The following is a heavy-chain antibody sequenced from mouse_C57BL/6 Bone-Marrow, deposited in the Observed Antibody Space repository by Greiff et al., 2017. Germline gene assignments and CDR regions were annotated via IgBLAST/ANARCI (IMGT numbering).Heavy chain of an antibody. Sequence: QVQLQQPGAELVKPGASVQMSCKASGYTFTSYWITWVKQRPGQGLEWIGDIYPGSGSTNYNEKFKSKATLTVDTSSSTAYMQLSSLTSEDSAVYYCARWLLRRYYFDYWGQGTTLTVSS. CDR3: ARWLLRRYYFDY. J-gene: IGHJ2*01. CDR2: IYPGSGST. V-gene: IGHV1-55*01. CDR1: GYTFTSYW. D-gene: IGHD2-3*01.